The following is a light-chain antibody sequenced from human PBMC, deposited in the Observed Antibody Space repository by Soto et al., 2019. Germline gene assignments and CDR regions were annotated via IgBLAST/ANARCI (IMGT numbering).Light chain of an antibody. CDR3: QQFNNWPHT. J-gene: IGKJ2*01. V-gene: IGKV3-15*01. CDR1: ESVNQK. Sequence: EIVLTQSPASLSMSPGERATLSCRASESVNQKLGWDQQKPGQAPRLLISVASYRATGIPARFSGSGSGTAYTLTISNLQAEDFAVYYCQQFNNWPHTFGQGTKVDIK. CDR2: VAS.